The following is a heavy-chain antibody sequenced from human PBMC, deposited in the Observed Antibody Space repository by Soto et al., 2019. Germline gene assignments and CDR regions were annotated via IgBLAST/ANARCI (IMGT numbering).Heavy chain of an antibody. V-gene: IGHV1-69*13. J-gene: IGHJ4*02. CDR2: IIPIFGTA. D-gene: IGHD2-2*01. CDR3: AAGDCSSTSCYYYFDY. CDR1: GGTFSSYA. Sequence: ASVKVSCKASGGTFSSYAISWVRQAPGQGLEWMGGIIPIFGTANYAQKFQGRVTITADESTSTAYMELSSLRSEDTAVYYCAAGDCSSTSCYYYFDYWGQGTLVTVSS.